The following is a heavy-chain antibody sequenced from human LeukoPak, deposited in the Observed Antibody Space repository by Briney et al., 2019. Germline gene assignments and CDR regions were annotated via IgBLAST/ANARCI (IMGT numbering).Heavy chain of an antibody. J-gene: IGHJ4*02. D-gene: IGHD3-10*01. CDR3: ARDPRGTLVRGHRFDY. V-gene: IGHV3-11*01. CDR1: GFTFSKYF. Sequence: KPGGSLRLSCAASGFTFSKYFMGWIRQAPGKGLEWVSYIGTSGSPIFNADSVKGRFTVSRDNAKNSLSLQMNSLRAEDTAVYYCARDPRGTLVRGHRFDYWGQGTLVTVSS. CDR2: IGTSGSPI.